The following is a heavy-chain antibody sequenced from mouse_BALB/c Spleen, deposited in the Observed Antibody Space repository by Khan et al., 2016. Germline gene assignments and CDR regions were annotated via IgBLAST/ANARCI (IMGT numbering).Heavy chain of an antibody. CDR3: TTGFAY. J-gene: IGHJ3*01. CDR2: IRLKSNNYAT. V-gene: IGHV6-6*02. Sequence: EVKLEESGGGLVQPRGSMQLSCVASGFTFSNYWMNWVRQSPEKGLEWVAEIRLKSNNYATHYAESVKGRFTSSRDDSKSSVYLQMNNLRAEDTGIYYCTTGFAYWGQGTLVTVSA. CDR1: GFTFSNYW.